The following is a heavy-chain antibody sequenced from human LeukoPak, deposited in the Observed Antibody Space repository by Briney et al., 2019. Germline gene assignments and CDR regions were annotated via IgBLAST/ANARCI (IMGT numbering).Heavy chain of an antibody. CDR2: ISAAGGTT. CDR1: GFTFSSNA. J-gene: IGHJ4*02. Sequence: GGSLRLSCAASGFTFSSNAMSWVRQAPGKGLEWVSAISAAGGTTYYADSVKGRFTISRENSKYTLYLQMNSLRAEDTAVYYCANRGTFYYGSGSYFPFFDYWGQGILVTVSS. D-gene: IGHD3-10*01. CDR3: ANRGTFYYGSGSYFPFFDY. V-gene: IGHV3-23*01.